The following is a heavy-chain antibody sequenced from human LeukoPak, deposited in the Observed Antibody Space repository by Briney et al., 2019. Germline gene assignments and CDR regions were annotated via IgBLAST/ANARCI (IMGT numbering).Heavy chain of an antibody. J-gene: IGHJ4*02. Sequence: SETLSLTCTVSGYSISSGYYWGWIRQPPGKGLEWIGTIFHSGSTYSNPSLKSRVTISVDTSKNQFSLNLSSVTAADTAIYYCARKDPGYSGYSDFDYWGQGTLVTVSS. V-gene: IGHV4-38-2*02. CDR2: IFHSGST. CDR1: GYSISSGYY. CDR3: ARKDPGYSGYSDFDY. D-gene: IGHD5-12*01.